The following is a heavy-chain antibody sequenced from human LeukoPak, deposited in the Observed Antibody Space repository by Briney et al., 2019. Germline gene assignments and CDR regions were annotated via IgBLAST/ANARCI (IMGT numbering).Heavy chain of an antibody. J-gene: IGHJ3*02. V-gene: IGHV3-9*03. CDR1: GFTFDDYA. D-gene: IGHD6-19*01. Sequence: PGGSLRLSCAASGFTFDDYAMHWVRQAPGKGLEWVSGISWNSGSIGYADSVKGRFTISRDNAKNSLYLQMNSLRAEDMALYYCAKDRGYSSGWFDAFDIWGQGTMVTVSS. CDR3: AKDRGYSSGWFDAFDI. CDR2: ISWNSGSI.